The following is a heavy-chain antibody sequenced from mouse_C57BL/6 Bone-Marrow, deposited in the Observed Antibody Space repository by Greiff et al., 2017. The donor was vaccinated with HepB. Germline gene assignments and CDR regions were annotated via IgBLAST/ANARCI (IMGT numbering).Heavy chain of an antibody. D-gene: IGHD2-3*01. J-gene: IGHJ3*01. V-gene: IGHV3-1*01. CDR1: GYSITSGYD. CDR2: ISYSGST. Sequence: EVKLVESGPGMVKPSQSLSLTCTVTGYSITSGYDWHWIRHFPGNKLEWMGYISYSGSTNYNPSLKSRISITHDTSKNHFFLKLNSVTTEDTATYYCARGDGYFAWFAYWGQGTLVTVSA. CDR3: ARGDGYFAWFAY.